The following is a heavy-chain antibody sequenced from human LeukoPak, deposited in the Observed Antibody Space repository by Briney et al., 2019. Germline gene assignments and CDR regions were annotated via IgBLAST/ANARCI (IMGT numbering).Heavy chain of an antibody. CDR3: ASLPIDSSTGTFGWFDP. CDR1: GGSISSDH. D-gene: IGHD1-14*01. V-gene: IGHV4-59*01. CDR2: ISYSGST. Sequence: SETLSLTCTVSGGSISSDHWTWIRQPPGKGLEWIARISYSGSTNYNPSLKSRVTISLDSSKNQFSLRLSSVTPAVTAAYYCASLPIDSSTGTFGWFDPWGQGTLVTVSS. J-gene: IGHJ5*02.